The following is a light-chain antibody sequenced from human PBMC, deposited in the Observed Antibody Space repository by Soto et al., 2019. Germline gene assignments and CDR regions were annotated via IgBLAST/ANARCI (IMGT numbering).Light chain of an antibody. J-gene: IGLJ7*01. CDR3: CSYAAGDSAV. CDR2: EGS. CDR1: SSDVGSYNL. Sequence: QSVLTQPASVSGSPGQSITISCTGTSSDVGSYNLASWYQQHPGKAPKLMIFEGSKRPSGVSNRFSGSKSGNTASLTISGLQAEDEADYYCCSYAAGDSAVFGGGTQLTVL. V-gene: IGLV2-23*01.